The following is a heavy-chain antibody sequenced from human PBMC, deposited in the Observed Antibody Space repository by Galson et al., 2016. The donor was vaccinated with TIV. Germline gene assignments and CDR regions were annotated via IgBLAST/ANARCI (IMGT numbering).Heavy chain of an antibody. J-gene: IGHJ4*02. CDR1: GFTVSRYA. D-gene: IGHD2-2*01. V-gene: IGHV3-23*01. CDR2: ISASGGST. Sequence: SLRLSCAASGFTVSRYAMRWVRQAPGKGLRWVPDISASGGSTYYADSVKGRFTISRDNSKNTLYLQMNSLRAEDTAVYYCPKDQTNYVVAPGPSDFWGRGTLVTVSS. CDR3: PKDQTNYVVAPGPSDF.